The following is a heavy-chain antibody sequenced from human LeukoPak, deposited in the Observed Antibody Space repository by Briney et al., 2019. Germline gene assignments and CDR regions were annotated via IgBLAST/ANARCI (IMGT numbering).Heavy chain of an antibody. D-gene: IGHD2-15*01. Sequence: PSETLPLTCIVSGGSISTYHWSWIRQPPGKGLEWIGYIYYSGNTNYNPSLKSRVTISVDTSKNQFSLNLTSVTAADTAVYYCARHDQGYCSGGICYPFDYWGQGTLVTVSS. CDR2: IYYSGNT. V-gene: IGHV4-59*08. CDR3: ARHDQGYCSGGICYPFDY. CDR1: GGSISTYH. J-gene: IGHJ4*02.